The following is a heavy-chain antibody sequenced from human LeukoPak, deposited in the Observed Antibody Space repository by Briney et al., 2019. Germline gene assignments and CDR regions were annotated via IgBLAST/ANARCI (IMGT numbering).Heavy chain of an antibody. CDR3: AREIADAFDI. D-gene: IGHD2-21*01. V-gene: IGHV5-51*01. Sequence: GESLKISCEGSGYSFSNYWIGWVRQLPGKGLEWMGIIYPGDSDTRYSPSFQGQVTTSADKSISTAYLQWSSLKASDTAMYYCAREIADAFDIWGQGTMVTVSS. J-gene: IGHJ3*02. CDR1: GYSFSNYW. CDR2: IYPGDSDT.